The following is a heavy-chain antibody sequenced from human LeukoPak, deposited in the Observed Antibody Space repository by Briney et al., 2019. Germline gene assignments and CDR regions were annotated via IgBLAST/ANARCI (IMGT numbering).Heavy chain of an antibody. V-gene: IGHV3-21*01. J-gene: IGHJ4*02. CDR2: ISGSSSYI. D-gene: IGHD2-15*01. Sequence: GGSLRLSCAASGFTFSSYNMNWVRQAPGKGLEWVSFISGSSSYIYYADSVKGRFTISRDNAKNSLYLQMNSLRAEDTAVYYCARDLGGGSFDFWGQGTLVTVSS. CDR3: ARDLGGGSFDF. CDR1: GFTFSSYN.